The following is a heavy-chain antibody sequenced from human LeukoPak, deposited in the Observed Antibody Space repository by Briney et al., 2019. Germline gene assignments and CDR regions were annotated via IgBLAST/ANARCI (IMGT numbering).Heavy chain of an antibody. CDR2: VHLSGAS. D-gene: IGHD1-26*01. V-gene: IGHV4-4*02. CDR3: TRESGAFSPFGS. Sequence: SSGTLSLTCAVSGGSILTTNWWSRVRQPPGKGLEWIGEVHLSGASNYNPSLKSRVNMSIDKSKNQLSLELTSVTAADTAIYYCTRESGAFSPFGSWGQGTLVTVSS. J-gene: IGHJ4*02. CDR1: GGSILTTNW.